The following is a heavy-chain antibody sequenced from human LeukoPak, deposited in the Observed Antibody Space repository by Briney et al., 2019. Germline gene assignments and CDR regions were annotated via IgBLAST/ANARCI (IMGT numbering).Heavy chain of an antibody. CDR1: GYTFTSYD. V-gene: IGHV1-8*01. J-gene: IGHJ4*02. Sequence: GASVKVSCKASGYTFTSYDINWVRQATGQGLEGMGWMNPNSGKTGYAQKFQGRLTMTRTTSISTAYMELSSLRSEDTAVYYCARGSGYSSGLADYWGQGTLVTVSS. D-gene: IGHD6-19*01. CDR2: MNPNSGKT. CDR3: ARGSGYSSGLADY.